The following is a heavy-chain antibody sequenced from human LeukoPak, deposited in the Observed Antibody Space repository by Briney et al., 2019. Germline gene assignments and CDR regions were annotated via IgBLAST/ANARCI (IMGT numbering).Heavy chain of an antibody. V-gene: IGHV5-51*01. CDR1: AYMFANYW. Sequence: GESLKISCKGSAYMFANYWIGWVRQMPGKGLEWMGIIYPADSDTRYSPSFQGQVNMSVDKSTSTAFLHWSSLKVSDTAIYYCARQSSDSDYGSSMDVWSQGTTVTVSS. J-gene: IGHJ6*02. CDR2: IYPADSDT. D-gene: IGHD4-17*01. CDR3: ARQSSDSDYGSSMDV.